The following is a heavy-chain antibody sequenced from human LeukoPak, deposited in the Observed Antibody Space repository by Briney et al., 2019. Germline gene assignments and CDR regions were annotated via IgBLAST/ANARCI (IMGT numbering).Heavy chain of an antibody. CDR3: ARGPDIVVVPAAIANSYFQH. J-gene: IGHJ1*01. D-gene: IGHD2-2*01. CDR1: GGTFSSYA. V-gene: IGHV1-69*05. Sequence: GASVKVSCKASGGTFSSYAISWVRRAPGQGLEWMGGIIPIFGTANYAQKFQGRVTITTDESTSTAYMELSSLRSEDTAVYYCARGPDIVVVPAAIANSYFQHWGQGTLVTVSS. CDR2: IIPIFGTA.